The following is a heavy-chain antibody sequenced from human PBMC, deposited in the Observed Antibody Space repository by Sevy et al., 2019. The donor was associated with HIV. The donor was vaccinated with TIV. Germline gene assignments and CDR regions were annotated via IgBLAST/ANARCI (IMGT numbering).Heavy chain of an antibody. CDR1: GGTFSSYG. CDR2: IIPILGTV. D-gene: IGHD6-19*01. Sequence: ASVKVSCKASGGTFSSYGISWVRQAPGQGLAWMGGIIPILGTVNYAQTFQGRVTITADESTKTAYMELSSLRSEDTAVYYCARGGGNGWYYFDYWGQETLVTVSS. CDR3: ARGGGNGWYYFDY. J-gene: IGHJ4*02. V-gene: IGHV1-69*13.